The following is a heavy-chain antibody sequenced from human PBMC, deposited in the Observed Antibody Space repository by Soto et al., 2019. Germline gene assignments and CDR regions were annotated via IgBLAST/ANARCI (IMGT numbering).Heavy chain of an antibody. D-gene: IGHD3-10*01. CDR2: IYYSGST. CDR3: ARASGFGELSAYYYDGMDV. CDR1: GGSISSYY. Sequence: PSETLSLTCTFSGGSISSYYWSWIRQPPGKGLEWIGYIYYSGSTNYNPSLKSRVTISVDTSKNQFSLKLSSVTAADTAVYYCARASGFGELSAYYYDGMDVWGQGTTVT. J-gene: IGHJ6*02. V-gene: IGHV4-59*01.